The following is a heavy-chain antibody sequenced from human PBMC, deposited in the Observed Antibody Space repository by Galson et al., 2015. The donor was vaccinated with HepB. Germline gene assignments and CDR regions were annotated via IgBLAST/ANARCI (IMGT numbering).Heavy chain of an antibody. V-gene: IGHV1-46*03. Sequence: SVKVSCKASGYMFTSYYMHWVRQAPGQGLEWMGKINPSGDSTSYAQNFQGRVTMTRDTSTSTVYMELRSLASEDTAVYYCTRGGLLEILTGLGPHYFDYWGQGTLVTVSS. D-gene: IGHD3-9*01. CDR3: TRGGLLEILTGLGPHYFDY. CDR1: GYMFTSYY. CDR2: INPSGDST. J-gene: IGHJ4*02.